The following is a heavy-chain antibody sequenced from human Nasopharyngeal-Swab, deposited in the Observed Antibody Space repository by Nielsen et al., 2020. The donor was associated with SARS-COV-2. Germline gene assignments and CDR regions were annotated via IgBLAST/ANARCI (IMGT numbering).Heavy chain of an antibody. CDR3: ARDRRTYSSSSGDRWFDP. V-gene: IGHV3-11*06. Sequence: GESLKISCAASGFTFSDYYMSWIRQAPGKGLEWVSYISSSSSYTNYADSVKGRFTISRDNAKNSLYLQMNSLRAEDTAVYYCARDRRTYSSSSGDRWFDPWGQGTLVTVSS. D-gene: IGHD6-6*01. CDR1: GFTFSDYY. J-gene: IGHJ5*02. CDR2: ISSSSSYT.